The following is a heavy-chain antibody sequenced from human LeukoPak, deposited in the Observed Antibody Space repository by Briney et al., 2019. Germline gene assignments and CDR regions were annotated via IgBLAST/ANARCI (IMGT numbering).Heavy chain of an antibody. V-gene: IGHV3-7*01. CDR3: TRAAGIAAPGTRFDYFDS. D-gene: IGHD6-13*01. Sequence: DSVKGRFTISRDNARNSLYLQMSSLRVEDTAVYYCTRAAGIAAPGTRFDYFDSWGQGTLLSVYS. J-gene: IGHJ4*02.